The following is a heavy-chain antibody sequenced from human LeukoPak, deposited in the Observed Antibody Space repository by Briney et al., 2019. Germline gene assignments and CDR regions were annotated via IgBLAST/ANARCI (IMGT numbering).Heavy chain of an antibody. V-gene: IGHV3-64*01. J-gene: IGHJ4*02. CDR1: GFTFSSYA. CDR3: ARDGDYDILTCSYTRFDY. CDR2: ISSNGGST. Sequence: GGSLRLSCAASGFTFSSYAMHWVRQAPGKGLEYVSAISSNGGSTYYANSVKGRFTISRDNSKNTLYLQMGSLRAEDMAVYYCARDGDYDILTCSYTRFDYWGQGTLVTVSS. D-gene: IGHD3-9*01.